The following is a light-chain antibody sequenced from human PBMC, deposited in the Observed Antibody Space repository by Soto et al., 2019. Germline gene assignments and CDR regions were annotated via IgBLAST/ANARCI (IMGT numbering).Light chain of an antibody. Sequence: EIVMTQSPATLSVSPGERATLSCRASQSVGSNLAWYQQKPGQAPRLLIYGASTRATGIPARFSGSGSGTEFPLTLRSLQSEDFAIYFCQQYNNWPPDRTFGQGTKVEIK. CDR2: GAS. CDR1: QSVGSN. V-gene: IGKV3-15*01. CDR3: QQYNNWPPDRT. J-gene: IGKJ1*01.